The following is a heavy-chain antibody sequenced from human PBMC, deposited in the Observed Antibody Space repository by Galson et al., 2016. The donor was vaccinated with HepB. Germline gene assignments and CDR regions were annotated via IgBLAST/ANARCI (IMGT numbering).Heavy chain of an antibody. Sequence: SVKVSCKASGYPFTSSEINWVRQATGQGLEWMGWMNPNTGITGYAQKFQGRVALTRNTSSSTAYMELSSLRPDDTAVYYCAGVSSDNWFDPWGQGTLVTVSS. CDR1: GYPFTSSE. CDR2: MNPNTGIT. J-gene: IGHJ5*02. D-gene: IGHD6-6*01. V-gene: IGHV1-8*02. CDR3: AGVSSDNWFDP.